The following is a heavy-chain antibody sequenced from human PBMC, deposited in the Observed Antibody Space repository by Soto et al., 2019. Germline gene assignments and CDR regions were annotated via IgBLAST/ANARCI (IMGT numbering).Heavy chain of an antibody. J-gene: IGHJ4*02. CDR2: INAGNGNT. CDR1: GYTFTSYA. CDR3: AREDIVVVPAAMHGAFDY. Sequence: QVQLVQSGAEVKKPGASVKVSCKASGYTFTSYAMHWVRRAPGQRLEWMGWINAGNGNTKYSQKFQGRVTITRDTSASTAYMELSSLRSEDTAVYYCAREDIVVVPAAMHGAFDYWGQGTLVTVSS. D-gene: IGHD2-2*01. V-gene: IGHV1-3*01.